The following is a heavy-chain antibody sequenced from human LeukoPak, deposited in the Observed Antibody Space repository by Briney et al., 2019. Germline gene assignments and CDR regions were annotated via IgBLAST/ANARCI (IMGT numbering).Heavy chain of an antibody. CDR3: ARAPIAVAGSLVGADAFDI. J-gene: IGHJ3*02. CDR1: GYSISSGYY. V-gene: IGHV4-38-2*02. CDR2: IYHSGST. D-gene: IGHD6-19*01. Sequence: PSETLSLTCTVSGYSISSGYYWGWIRQPPGKGLEWIGSIYHSGSTYYNPSLKSRVTISVDTSKNQFSLKLSSVTAADTAVYYCARAPIAVAGSLVGADAFDIWGQGIMVTVSS.